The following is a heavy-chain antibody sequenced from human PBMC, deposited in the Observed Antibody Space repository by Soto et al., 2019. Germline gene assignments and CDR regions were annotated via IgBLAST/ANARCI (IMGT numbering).Heavy chain of an antibody. J-gene: IGHJ4*02. CDR3: AKGSASSRPYYFDY. CDR2: ITDGGGYT. Sequence: DVQLVESGGGLVQPGESLRLSCAASGFSFSIYAMSWVRQAPGKGLEWFSGITDGGGYTFHADSVRGRFTISRDNTKNTLYLQMNSLRAEDTAVYYCAKGSASSRPYYFDYWGQGIQVTVSS. D-gene: IGHD2-2*01. V-gene: IGHV3-23*04. CDR1: GFSFSIYA.